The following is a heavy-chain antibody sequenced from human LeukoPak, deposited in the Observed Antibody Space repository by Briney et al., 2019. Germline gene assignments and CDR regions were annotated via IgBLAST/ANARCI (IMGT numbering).Heavy chain of an antibody. Sequence: GGSLRLSCAASGFTFSSCEMNWVRQAPGKGLEWVSYISSSGSTIYYADSVKGRFTISRDNAKNSLYLQMNSLRAEDTAVYYCASRLYGDAFDIWGQGTMVTVSS. CDR3: ASRLYGDAFDI. D-gene: IGHD4-17*01. V-gene: IGHV3-48*03. CDR1: GFTFSSCE. CDR2: ISSSGSTI. J-gene: IGHJ3*02.